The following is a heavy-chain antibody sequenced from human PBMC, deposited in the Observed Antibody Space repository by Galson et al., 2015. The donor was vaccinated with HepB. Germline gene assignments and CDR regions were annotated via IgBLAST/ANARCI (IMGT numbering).Heavy chain of an antibody. CDR3: ARDTAMVYYMDV. Sequence: SLRLSCAASGFTFSSYGMHWVRQAPGKGLEWVAVIWYDGSNKYYADSVKGRFTISRDNSKNTLYLQMNSLRAEDTAVYYCARDTAMVYYMDVWGKGTTVTVSS. D-gene: IGHD5-18*01. V-gene: IGHV3-33*01. J-gene: IGHJ6*03. CDR1: GFTFSSYG. CDR2: IWYDGSNK.